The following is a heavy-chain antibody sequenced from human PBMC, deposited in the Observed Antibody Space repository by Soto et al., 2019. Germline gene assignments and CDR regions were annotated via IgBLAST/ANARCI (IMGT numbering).Heavy chain of an antibody. V-gene: IGHV4-39*01. CDR1: GDSISSSNYF. CDR3: ARRYGWLYFDY. CDR2: IFYSGST. J-gene: IGHJ4*02. D-gene: IGHD6-19*01. Sequence: QLQLQESGPGLVKPWETLSLTCTVSGDSISSSNYFWGWIRQPPGKGLEWIGTIFYSGSTYYNPSLKSRVTISVDTSKHRFSLRLISVTAADTALYYCARRYGWLYFDYWGQGSLVTVSS.